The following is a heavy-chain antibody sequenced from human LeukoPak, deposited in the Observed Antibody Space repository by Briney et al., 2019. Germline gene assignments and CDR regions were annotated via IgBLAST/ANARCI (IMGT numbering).Heavy chain of an antibody. CDR3: AKREAASSGYFDY. D-gene: IGHD2-15*01. J-gene: IGHJ4*02. Sequence: PGGSLRLSCAASGFSFSNYAMSWVRQAPGKGLEWVSAISAGGSTTYYADSVKGRFTISRDNSKNTLYLQMNSLRAEDTAVYYCAKREAASSGYFDYWGQGTLVTVSS. CDR2: ISAGGSTT. CDR1: GFSFSNYA. V-gene: IGHV3-23*01.